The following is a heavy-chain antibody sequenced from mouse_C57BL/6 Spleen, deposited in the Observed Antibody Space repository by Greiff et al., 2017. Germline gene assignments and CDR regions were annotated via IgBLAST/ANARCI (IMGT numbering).Heavy chain of an antibody. CDR3: ATYGSRNYFDY. V-gene: IGHV1-80*01. CDR1: GYAFSSYW. CDR2: IYPGDGDT. D-gene: IGHD1-1*01. J-gene: IGHJ2*01. Sequence: LMESGASVKISCKASGYAFSSYWMNWVKQRPGKGLEWIGQIYPGDGDTNYNGKFKGKATLTADQSSSTAYMQLSSLTSEDSAVYFCATYGSRNYFDYWGQGTTLTVSS.